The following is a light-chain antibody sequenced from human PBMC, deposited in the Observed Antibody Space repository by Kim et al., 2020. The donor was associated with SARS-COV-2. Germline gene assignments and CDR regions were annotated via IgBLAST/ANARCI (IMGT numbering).Light chain of an antibody. V-gene: IGKV3-11*01. Sequence: EIVLTQSPATLSLSPGERATLSCRASQSVSSYLAWYQQKPGQAPRLLIYDASNRATGIPARFSGSGSGTDFTLTISSLEPEDFAVYYCQQRSNWPGTFGQGTELEI. J-gene: IGKJ2*01. CDR1: QSVSSY. CDR2: DAS. CDR3: QQRSNWPGT.